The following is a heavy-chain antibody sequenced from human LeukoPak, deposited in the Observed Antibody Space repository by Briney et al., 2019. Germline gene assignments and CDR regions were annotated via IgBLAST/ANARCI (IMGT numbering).Heavy chain of an antibody. CDR2: TYYSGST. D-gene: IGHD3-9*01. CDR3: ARFEGYDFLTGYAYYFDH. V-gene: IGHV4-39*07. Sequence: SETLSLTCTVSGGSISSSSYYWGWIRQPPGKGLEWIGSTYYSGSTYYNPSLKSRVTISVDTSKNQFSLKLNSVTAADTAVYYCARFEGYDFLTGYAYYFDHWGQGTLVTVSS. CDR1: GGSISSSSYY. J-gene: IGHJ4*02.